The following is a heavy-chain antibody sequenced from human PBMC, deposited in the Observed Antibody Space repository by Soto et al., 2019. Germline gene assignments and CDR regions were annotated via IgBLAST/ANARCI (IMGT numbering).Heavy chain of an antibody. CDR3: ARWRGYSSVQYGMDV. V-gene: IGHV4-31*03. Sequence: SETLSLTCTVSGGSISSGGYYWSWIRQHPGKGLEWIGYIYYSGSTYYNPSLKSRVTISVDTSKNQFSLKLSSVTAADTAVYYCARWRGYSSVQYGMDVWGQGTTVTVSS. CDR1: GGSISSGGYY. CDR2: IYYSGST. J-gene: IGHJ6*02. D-gene: IGHD5-18*01.